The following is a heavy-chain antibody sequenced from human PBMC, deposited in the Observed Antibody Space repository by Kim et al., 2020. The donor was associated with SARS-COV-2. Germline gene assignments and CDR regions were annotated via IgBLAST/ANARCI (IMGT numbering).Heavy chain of an antibody. J-gene: IGHJ4*02. CDR3: AREFTYYYDSRKTYYFDY. CDR2: IYHSGST. D-gene: IGHD3-22*01. V-gene: IGHV4-4*02. Sequence: SETLSLTCAVSGGSISSSNWWSWVRQPPGKGLEWIGEIYHSGSTNYNPSLKSRVTISVDKSKNQFSLKLSSVTAADTAVYYCAREFTYYYDSRKTYYFDYWGQGTLVTVSS. CDR1: GGSISSSNW.